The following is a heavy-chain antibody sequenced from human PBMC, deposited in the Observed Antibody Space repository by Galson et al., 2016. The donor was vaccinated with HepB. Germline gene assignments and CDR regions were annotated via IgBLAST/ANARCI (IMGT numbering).Heavy chain of an antibody. CDR1: GFTFSNYG. D-gene: IGHD3-22*01. J-gene: IGHJ5*02. CDR3: ARGNYDSPGYFFDNWFDP. Sequence: SLRLSCAVSGFTFSNYGMYWVRQAPGKGLEWVANIWYDGSRTSYADSVKGRFTISRDNSKSTVFLQMNSLRGEDTAVYYCARGNYDSPGYFFDNWFDPWGQGTLVTVSS. CDR2: IWYDGSRT. V-gene: IGHV3-33*07.